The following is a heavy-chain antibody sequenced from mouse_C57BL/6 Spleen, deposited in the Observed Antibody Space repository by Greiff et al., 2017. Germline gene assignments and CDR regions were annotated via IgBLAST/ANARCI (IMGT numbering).Heavy chain of an antibody. CDR1: GFTFSSYA. D-gene: IGHD1-1*01. CDR3: TREGYYGSSYSAMDY. J-gene: IGHJ4*01. V-gene: IGHV5-9-1*02. CDR2: ISSGGDYI. Sequence: DVMLVESGEGLVKPGGSLKLSCAASGFTFSSYAMSWVRQTPEKRLEWVAYISSGGDYIYYADTVKGRFTISRDNARNTLYLQMSSLKSEDTAMYYCTREGYYGSSYSAMDYWGQGTSVTVSS.